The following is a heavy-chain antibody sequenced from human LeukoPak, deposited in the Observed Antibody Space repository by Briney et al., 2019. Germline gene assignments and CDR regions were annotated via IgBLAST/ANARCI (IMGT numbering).Heavy chain of an antibody. CDR3: ASPDYYDSSGLSY. Sequence: PSETLSLTCTVSGGSIGSSSYYWGWIRQPPGKGLEWIGSIYYSGSTYYNPSLKSRVTISVDTSKNQFSLKLSSVTAADTAVYYCASPDYYDSSGLSYWGQGTLVTVSS. CDR1: GGSIGSSSYY. D-gene: IGHD3-22*01. V-gene: IGHV4-39*01. J-gene: IGHJ4*02. CDR2: IYYSGST.